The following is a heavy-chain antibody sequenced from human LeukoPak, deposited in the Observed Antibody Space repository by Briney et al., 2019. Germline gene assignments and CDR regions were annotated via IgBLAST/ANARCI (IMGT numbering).Heavy chain of an antibody. Sequence: GGSLRLSCAASGFTFSSYAMSWVRQAPRKGLEWVSAVSGSGGSTYYADSVKGRFTISRDNSKNTLYLQMNSLRAEDTAVYYCAKDPQRYCSGGSCYPDYWGQGTLVTVSS. CDR2: VSGSGGST. CDR3: AKDPQRYCSGGSCYPDY. V-gene: IGHV3-23*01. J-gene: IGHJ4*02. CDR1: GFTFSSYA. D-gene: IGHD2-15*01.